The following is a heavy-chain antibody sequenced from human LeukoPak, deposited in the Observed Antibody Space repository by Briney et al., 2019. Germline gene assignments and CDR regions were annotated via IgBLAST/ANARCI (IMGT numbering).Heavy chain of an antibody. D-gene: IGHD4/OR15-4a*01. J-gene: IGHJ4*02. CDR3: AREEGGVLVY. CDR1: GFAFSSYG. V-gene: IGHV3-33*01. Sequence: PGRSLRLSCAASGFAFSSYGMHWVRQAPGKGLEWVAVIWYDGSNKYYADSVKGRFTISRDNSKNTLYLQMNSLRAEDTAVYYCAREEGGVLVYWGQGTLVTVSS. CDR2: IWYDGSNK.